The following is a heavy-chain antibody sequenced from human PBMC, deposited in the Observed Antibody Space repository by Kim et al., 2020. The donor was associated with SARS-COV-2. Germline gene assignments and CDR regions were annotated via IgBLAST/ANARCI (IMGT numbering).Heavy chain of an antibody. Sequence: GGSLRLSCAASGFTFSSYIMHWVRQAPGKGLEWVSSICSSSRSIYYADLVKGRFTLSRDNAKNSQYLQMNSLRAEDTAVYYCERGKAAAATGLFDPWGQGTLVTVSS. CDR2: ICSSSRSI. V-gene: IGHV3-21*01. CDR3: ERGKAAAATGLFDP. D-gene: IGHD6-13*01. CDR1: GFTFSSYI. J-gene: IGHJ5*02.